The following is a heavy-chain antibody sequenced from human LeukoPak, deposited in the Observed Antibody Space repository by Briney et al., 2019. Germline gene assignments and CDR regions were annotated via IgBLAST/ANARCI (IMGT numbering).Heavy chain of an antibody. CDR1: GFTFSNYA. CDR2: ISGSGGST. D-gene: IGHD3-10*01. CDR3: AKDPTMAGYFDY. Sequence: GGSLRLSCAASGFTFSNYAMSWVRQAPGKGLEWVSGISGSGGSTYSAVSVKGRFTISRDNSKNTLYLQMNSLRVEDTAVYYCAKDPTMAGYFDYWDQGTLVTVSS. J-gene: IGHJ4*02. V-gene: IGHV3-23*01.